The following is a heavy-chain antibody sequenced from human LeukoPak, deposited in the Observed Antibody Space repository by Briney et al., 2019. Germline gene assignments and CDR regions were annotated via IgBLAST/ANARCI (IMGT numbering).Heavy chain of an antibody. D-gene: IGHD5-18*01. V-gene: IGHV1-46*01. J-gene: IGHJ4*02. CDR1: GYTFTSYY. CDR2: INPSGGST. Sequence: ASVKVSCKASGYTFTSYYMHWVRQAPGQGLEWMGIINPSGGSTSYAQKFQGRVTMTRDTSTSTVYMKLSSLRSEDTAVYYCARDTAMVMGVDYWGQGTLVTVSS. CDR3: ARDTAMVMGVDY.